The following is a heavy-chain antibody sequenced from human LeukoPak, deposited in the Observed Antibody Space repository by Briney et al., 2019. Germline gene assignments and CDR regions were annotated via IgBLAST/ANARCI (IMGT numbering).Heavy chain of an antibody. CDR3: ARDGLSGYVYDY. J-gene: IGHJ4*02. CDR1: GGSSSSGDYY. D-gene: IGHD5-12*01. CDR2: IYYSGIT. Sequence: SETLSLXCTVSGGSSSSGDYYWSWSRQPPGKGQEWIGYIYYSGITYYNPSLKSRVTISVDTSKNQFSLKLSSVTAADTAVYYCARDGLSGYVYDYWGQGTLVTVSS. V-gene: IGHV4-30-4*08.